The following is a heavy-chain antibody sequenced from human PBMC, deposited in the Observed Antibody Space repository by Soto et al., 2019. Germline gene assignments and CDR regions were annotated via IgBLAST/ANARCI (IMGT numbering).Heavy chain of an antibody. CDR2: ISGRGGNT. CDR3: AKERTVTTAGFDY. J-gene: IGHJ4*02. V-gene: IGHV3-23*01. CDR1: GFTFSSYG. Sequence: PGGSLRLSCAASGFTFSSYGMSWVRQAPGKGLEWVSSISGRGGNTYYADSVKGRFTISRDNSKNTLYLQMNSLRVEDTAVYYCAKERTVTTAGFDYWGQGTLVTVSS. D-gene: IGHD4-4*01.